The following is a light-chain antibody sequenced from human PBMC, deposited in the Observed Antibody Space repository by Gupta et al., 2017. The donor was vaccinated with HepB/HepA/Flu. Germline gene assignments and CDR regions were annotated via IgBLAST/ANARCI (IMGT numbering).Light chain of an antibody. CDR1: QSLLHSNGYTH. CDR2: LGF. CDR3: MQTLGSPPT. J-gene: IGKJ1*01. V-gene: IGKV2-28*01. Sequence: SVMTQSPLSLPVTPGEPASISCRSSQSLLHSNGYTHLAWYLQKPGQSPQLLIYLGFNRASGVPDRFSGSGSGTDFTLEISRVEAEDVGVYYCMQTLGSPPTFGQGTRVEIK.